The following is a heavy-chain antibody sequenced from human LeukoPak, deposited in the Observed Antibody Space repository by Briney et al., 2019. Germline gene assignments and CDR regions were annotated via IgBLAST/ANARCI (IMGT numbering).Heavy chain of an antibody. Sequence: SRTLSLTCAISGDSVSSSTTGWNWIRQSPSRGLEWLGRTHYESKWKNDYAESVKSRITINPDTSKNQFSLQLNSVTPEDTAVYFCARGFLMRGFDYWGQGTLVTVSS. V-gene: IGHV6-1*01. CDR3: ARGFLMRGFDY. J-gene: IGHJ4*02. CDR1: GDSVSSSTTG. CDR2: THYESKWKN.